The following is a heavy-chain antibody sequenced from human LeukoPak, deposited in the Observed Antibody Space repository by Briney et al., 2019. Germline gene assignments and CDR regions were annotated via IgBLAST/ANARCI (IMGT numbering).Heavy chain of an antibody. V-gene: IGHV3-7*01. CDR1: GFTFSSYW. CDR2: IKQDGSEK. D-gene: IGHD1-14*01. CDR3: ARDSTLTERAGYYGMDV. J-gene: IGHJ6*02. Sequence: PGGSLRLSCAASGFTFSSYWMSWVRQAPGKGLEWVANIKQDGSEKYYADSVKGRFTISRDNSKNTLYLQMNSLRAEDTAVYYCARDSTLTERAGYYGMDVWGQGTTVTVSS.